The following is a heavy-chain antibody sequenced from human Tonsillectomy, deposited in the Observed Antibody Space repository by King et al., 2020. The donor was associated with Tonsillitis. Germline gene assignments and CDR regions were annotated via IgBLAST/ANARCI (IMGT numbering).Heavy chain of an antibody. D-gene: IGHD1-14*01. Sequence: VQLVESGAEVKKPGASVKVSCKASGYTFTGYYMHWVRQAPGQGLEWMGWINPNSGGTNYAQKFQGRVTMTRDTSISTAYMELSRLRSDDTAVYYCARVPPPAGITESNRSDDWGQGTLVTVSS. V-gene: IGHV1-2*02. J-gene: IGHJ4*02. CDR2: INPNSGGT. CDR3: ARVPPPAGITESNRSDD. CDR1: GYTFTGYY.